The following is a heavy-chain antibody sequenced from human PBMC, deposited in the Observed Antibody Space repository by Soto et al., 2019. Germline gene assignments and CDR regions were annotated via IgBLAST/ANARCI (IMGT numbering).Heavy chain of an antibody. V-gene: IGHV4-34*01. CDR3: ARLQYYYDSSGYFPYYYYYYGMDV. D-gene: IGHD3-22*01. J-gene: IGHJ6*02. CDR1: GGSFSGYY. CDR2: INHSGST. Sequence: SETLSPTCAVYGGSFSGYYWSWIRQPPGKGLEWIGGINHSGSTNYNPSLKSRVTISVDTSKNQFSLKLSSVTAADTAVYYCARLQYYYDSSGYFPYYYYYYGMDVWGQGTTVTVSS.